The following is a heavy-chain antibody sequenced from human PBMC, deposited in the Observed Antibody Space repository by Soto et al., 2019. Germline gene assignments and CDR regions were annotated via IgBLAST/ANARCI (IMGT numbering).Heavy chain of an antibody. CDR3: ARSGYGGHGYFDY. V-gene: IGHV4-38-2*01. CDR2: IYHSGST. J-gene: IGHJ4*02. Sequence: SETLSLTCAVSGYSISSGYYWAWIRRPPGKGLEWVGSIYHSGSTSYKSSLKSRVTISVDTSKNQFSLRLRSVTAADTAVYYCARSGYGGHGYFDYWAQGTLVTVSS. CDR1: GYSISSGYY. D-gene: IGHD5-12*01.